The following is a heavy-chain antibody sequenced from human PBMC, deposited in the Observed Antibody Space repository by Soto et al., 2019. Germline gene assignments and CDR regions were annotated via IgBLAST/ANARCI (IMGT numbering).Heavy chain of an antibody. Sequence: SETLSLTCTVSGGSIYRSGYYWGWIRQPPGRGLEWIGNIDYNGVTYSNPSLKSRVTISRDTSKDQFSLKLTSVTAADTALYYCGKVLVGATGHTDSDSWGPGTLVTVSS. CDR1: GGSIYRSGYY. V-gene: IGHV4-39*01. CDR3: GKVLVGATGHTDSDS. D-gene: IGHD2-15*01. J-gene: IGHJ4*02. CDR2: IDYNGVT.